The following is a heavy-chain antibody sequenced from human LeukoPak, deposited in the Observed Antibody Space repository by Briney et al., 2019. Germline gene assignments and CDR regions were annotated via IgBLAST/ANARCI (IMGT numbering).Heavy chain of an antibody. CDR1: GGTFSSYA. Sequence: GASVKVSCKASGGTFSSYAISWVRQAPGQGLEWMGGIIPIFGTANYAQKFQGRVTITADESTSTAYMELSRLRSEDTAVYYCARVGRILGQTDYYYYYMDVWGKGTTVTISS. J-gene: IGHJ6*03. V-gene: IGHV1-69*13. CDR2: IIPIFGTA. CDR3: ARVGRILGQTDYYYYYMDV. D-gene: IGHD2-15*01.